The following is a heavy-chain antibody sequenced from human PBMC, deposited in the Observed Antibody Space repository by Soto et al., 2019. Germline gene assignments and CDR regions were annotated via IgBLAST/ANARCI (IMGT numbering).Heavy chain of an antibody. CDR2: IKQDGSER. D-gene: IGHD3-10*01. CDR1: GFTFSSYW. J-gene: IGHJ3*01. V-gene: IGHV3-7*01. Sequence: GGSLRLSCAASGFTFSSYWMSWVRQAPGKGLEWVANIKQDGSERYYVDSVKDRFTISRDNAKNSLFLQMNSLRAEDTAVYYCARGRGRLAFDFWGQGTMVTVSS. CDR3: ARGRGRLAFDF.